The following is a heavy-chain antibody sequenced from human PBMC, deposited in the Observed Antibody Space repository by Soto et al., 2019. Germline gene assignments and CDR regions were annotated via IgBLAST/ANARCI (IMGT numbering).Heavy chain of an antibody. J-gene: IGHJ6*02. CDR3: AGVGRFRDYDFWSGPRMDV. Sequence: SVKVSCKASGGTFSSYAISWVRQAPGQGLEWMGGIIPIFGTANYAQKFQGRVTITADESTSTAYMELSSLRSEDTAVYYCAGVGRFRDYDFWSGPRMDVWGQGTTVTVSS. CDR2: IIPIFGTA. CDR1: GGTFSSYA. D-gene: IGHD3-3*01. V-gene: IGHV1-69*13.